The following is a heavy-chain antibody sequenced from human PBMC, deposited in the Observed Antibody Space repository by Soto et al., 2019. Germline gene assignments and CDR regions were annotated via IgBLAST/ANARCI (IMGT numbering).Heavy chain of an antibody. V-gene: IGHV4-31*03. CDR3: ARGGSGYGSGSYPAVYYYYMDV. D-gene: IGHD3-10*01. Sequence: QVQLQESGPGLVKPSQTLSLTCTVSGGSISSGGYYWSWIRQHPGKGLEWIGYIYYSGSTYYNPSLKSRVTISVDTSKNQFSLNLSSVTAADTAVYYCARGGSGYGSGSYPAVYYYYMDVWGKGTTVTVSS. CDR2: IYYSGST. J-gene: IGHJ6*03. CDR1: GGSISSGGYY.